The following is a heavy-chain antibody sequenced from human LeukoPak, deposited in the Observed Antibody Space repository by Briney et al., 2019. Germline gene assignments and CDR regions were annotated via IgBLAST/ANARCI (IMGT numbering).Heavy chain of an antibody. CDR1: GFTFTNYG. CDR3: ATNWGTGPYYYAMDI. Sequence: PGGSLRLSCAASGFTFTNYGMHWVRQAPGKGLEWVAVIWYDGSNKYYADSVKGRFTISRDNSKNTLYLQLNSLRAEDTAVYYCATNWGTGPYYYAMDIWGQGTTVTVSS. CDR2: IWYDGSNK. D-gene: IGHD3-16*01. V-gene: IGHV3-33*01. J-gene: IGHJ6*02.